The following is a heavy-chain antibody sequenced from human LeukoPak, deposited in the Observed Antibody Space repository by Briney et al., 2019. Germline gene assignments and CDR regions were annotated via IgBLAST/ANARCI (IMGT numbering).Heavy chain of an antibody. J-gene: IGHJ6*03. Sequence: GGSPRLSCAASGFTFSSYSMNWGRQAAGKGLEWVSYISSSSSTIYYADSVKGRFTISRDNAKNSLYLQMNSLRAEDTAVYYCARDDYSSSWYGDYYYMDVWGKGTTVTVSS. D-gene: IGHD6-13*01. CDR3: ARDDYSSSWYGDYYYMDV. CDR2: ISSSSSTI. CDR1: GFTFSSYS. V-gene: IGHV3-48*01.